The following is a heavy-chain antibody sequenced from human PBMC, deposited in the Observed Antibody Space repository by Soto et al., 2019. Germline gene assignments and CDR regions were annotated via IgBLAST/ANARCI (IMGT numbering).Heavy chain of an antibody. D-gene: IGHD5-18*01. CDR3: ARDRVDTAMVIVDKNWFDP. V-gene: IGHV1-18*01. Sequence: GASVKVFCKASGYTFTSYGISWVRQAPGQGLERMGWISAYNGNTNYAQKLQGRVTMTTDTSTSTAYMELRSLRSDDTAVYYCARDRVDTAMVIVDKNWFDPWGQGTLVTVSS. J-gene: IGHJ5*02. CDR2: ISAYNGNT. CDR1: GYTFTSYG.